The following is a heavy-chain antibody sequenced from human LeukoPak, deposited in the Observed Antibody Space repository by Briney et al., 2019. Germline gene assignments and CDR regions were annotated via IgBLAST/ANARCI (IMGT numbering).Heavy chain of an antibody. Sequence: GGSLRLSCAASGFTFSNYAMSWVRQAPGKGLEWVSAISGSGGNTYYADSVKGRFTISRDNSENTLYLQMNSLRAEDTAVYYCVKEAIGYSFSDYWGQGTLVTVSS. CDR3: VKEAIGYSFSDY. V-gene: IGHV3-23*01. CDR2: ISGSGGNT. CDR1: GFTFSNYA. J-gene: IGHJ4*02. D-gene: IGHD1-26*01.